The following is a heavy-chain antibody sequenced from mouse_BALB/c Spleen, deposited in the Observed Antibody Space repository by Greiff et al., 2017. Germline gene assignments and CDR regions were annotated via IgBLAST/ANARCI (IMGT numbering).Heavy chain of an antibody. V-gene: IGHV1-15*01. J-gene: IGHJ4*01. CDR2: IDPETGGT. Sequence: QVHVKQSGAELVRPGASVTLSCKASGYTFTDYEMHWVKQTPVHGLEWIGAIDPETGGTAYNQKFKGKATLTADKSSSTAYMELRSLTSEDSAVYYCTREGGPGDYAMDYWGQGTSVTVSS. CDR1: GYTFTDYE. CDR3: TREGGPGDYAMDY.